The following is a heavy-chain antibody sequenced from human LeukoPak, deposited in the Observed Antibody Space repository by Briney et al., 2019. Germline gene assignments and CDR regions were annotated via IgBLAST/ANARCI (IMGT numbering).Heavy chain of an antibody. Sequence: ASAKVSCKASGYTFTGYYMHWVRQAPGQGLEWMGWINPNSGGTNYAQKFQGRVTMTRDTSISTAYMELSRLRSDDTAVYYCARDASGYSYGSFDYWGQGTLVTVSS. CDR2: INPNSGGT. CDR1: GYTFTGYY. V-gene: IGHV1-2*02. J-gene: IGHJ4*02. D-gene: IGHD5-18*01. CDR3: ARDASGYSYGSFDY.